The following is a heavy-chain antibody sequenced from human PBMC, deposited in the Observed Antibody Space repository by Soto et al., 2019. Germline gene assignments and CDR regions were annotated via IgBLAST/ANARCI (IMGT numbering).Heavy chain of an antibody. D-gene: IGHD3-3*01. Sequence: SETLSLTCTVSGGSISSGGYYWSWIRQHPGKGLEWIGYIYHSGTTYYNPSLKSRVTISVDTSKNQFSLKLTSVTAADTAVYYCASYDFWSGSVDYWGQGTLVTVSS. CDR2: IYHSGTT. V-gene: IGHV4-31*03. CDR1: GGSISSGGYY. J-gene: IGHJ4*02. CDR3: ASYDFWSGSVDY.